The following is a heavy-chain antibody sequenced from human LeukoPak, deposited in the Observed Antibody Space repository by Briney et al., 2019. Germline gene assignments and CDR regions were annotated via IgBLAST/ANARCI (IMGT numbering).Heavy chain of an antibody. CDR2: IYYSGST. D-gene: IGHD3/OR15-3a*01. J-gene: IGHJ4*02. Sequence: PSETLSLTCTVSGGSISSYYWSWIRQPPGKVLEWIGYIYYSGSTNYNPSLKSRVTISVDTSKNQFSLKLSSVTAADTAVYYCARDPDFWTGYYNFDSWGQGTLVTVSS. V-gene: IGHV4-59*12. CDR1: GGSISSYY. CDR3: ARDPDFWTGYYNFDS.